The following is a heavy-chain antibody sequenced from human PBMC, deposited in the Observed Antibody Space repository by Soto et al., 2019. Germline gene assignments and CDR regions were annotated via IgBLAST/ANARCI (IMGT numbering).Heavy chain of an antibody. CDR3: ASRYSSSWYDSYYYYMDV. V-gene: IGHV4-34*01. Sequence: ASETLSLTCAVYGVSFSGYYWTWIRQPPWKGLKWIGEINHSGSTNYNPSLTSRVTISVDTSKHQFSLTLSSVTAADTAVYYCASRYSSSWYDSYYYYMDVWGKGTTVTVSS. CDR1: GVSFSGYY. CDR2: INHSGST. J-gene: IGHJ6*03. D-gene: IGHD6-13*01.